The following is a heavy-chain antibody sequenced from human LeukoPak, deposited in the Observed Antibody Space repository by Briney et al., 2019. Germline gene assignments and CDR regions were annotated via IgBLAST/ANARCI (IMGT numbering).Heavy chain of an antibody. CDR2: IYGGGST. CDR1: GLTVSDKY. V-gene: IGHV3-66*01. Sequence: GGSLRLSCAVSGLTVSDKYTTWVRQAPGKGLEWVSVIYGGGSTYYADSVKDRFTISRDNAKNTVYLQINNLRPDDTAVHYCATDWGHSGCRDWGQGTLLTVSS. D-gene: IGHD5-12*01. J-gene: IGHJ4*02. CDR3: ATDWGHSGCRD.